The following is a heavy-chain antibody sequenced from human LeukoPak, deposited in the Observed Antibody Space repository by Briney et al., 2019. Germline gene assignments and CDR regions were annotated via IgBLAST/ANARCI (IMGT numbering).Heavy chain of an antibody. CDR1: GGSISSYY. V-gene: IGHV4-59*06. Sequence: SETLSLTCSVSGGSISSYYWSWIRQPPGKGLEWIGYIYYSGRTYYNPSLKSRVTISVDTSQNQFSLKLSSVTAADTAVYYCARDSSGYGDFDYWGQGTLVTVSS. CDR3: ARDSSGYGDFDY. CDR2: IYYSGRT. D-gene: IGHD6-25*01. J-gene: IGHJ4*02.